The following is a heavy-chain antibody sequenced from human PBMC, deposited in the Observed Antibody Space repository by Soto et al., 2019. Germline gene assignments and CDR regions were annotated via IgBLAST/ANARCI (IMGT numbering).Heavy chain of an antibody. D-gene: IGHD2-15*01. J-gene: IGHJ4*02. CDR1: GFTFSSHS. Sequence: GGVLRLSCAASGFTFSSHSMNWVRQAPVKGLEWVSSISGSSTYIYYADSVKGRFTISRDNAKNSLYLQMNSLRAEDTAVYYCAKEGSGGWFYFDYWGLGTLVTVS. V-gene: IGHV3-21*01. CDR3: AKEGSGGWFYFDY. CDR2: ISGSSTYI.